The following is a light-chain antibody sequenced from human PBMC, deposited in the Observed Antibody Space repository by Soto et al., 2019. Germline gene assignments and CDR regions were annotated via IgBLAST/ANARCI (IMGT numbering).Light chain of an antibody. CDR1: QTVSRS. CDR2: GAS. CDR3: QQYIDWPPYT. Sequence: EVVLTQSPATLSVSRGERSTLXXRASQTVSRSLAWYQQKPGQAPRLLXYGASTRATGIPGRFSGSGSGTDFTLTISSLQSEDFAVYYCQQYIDWPPYTFGQGTKVDI. V-gene: IGKV3-15*01. J-gene: IGKJ2*01.